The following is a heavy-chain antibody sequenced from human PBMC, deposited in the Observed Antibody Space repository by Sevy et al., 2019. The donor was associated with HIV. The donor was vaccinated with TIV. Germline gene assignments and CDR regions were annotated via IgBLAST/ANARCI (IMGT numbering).Heavy chain of an antibody. CDR1: GYTFTSYG. D-gene: IGHD3-10*01. V-gene: IGHV1-18*01. CDR3: VRWVDYYDSGSYDEPSGYYYYMDV. Sequence: ASVKVSCKTSGYTFTSYGISWVRQAPGQGLEWVGWISGYNAKTECAQRFQGRVTMTIDRSTTTAYMELRSLRSDDTALYYCVRWVDYYDSGSYDEPSGYYYYMDVWGKGTTVTVSS. CDR2: ISGYNAKT. J-gene: IGHJ6*03.